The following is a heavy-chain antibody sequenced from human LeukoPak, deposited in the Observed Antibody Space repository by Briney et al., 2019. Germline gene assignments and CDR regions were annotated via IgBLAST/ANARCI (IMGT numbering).Heavy chain of an antibody. V-gene: IGHV4-4*02. CDR3: ARDGVAVAGTPFQH. Sequence: SETLSLTCAVSGGSISSSNWWSWVRQPPGKGLEWIGEIYHSGSTNYNPSLKSRVTISVDKSKNQFSLKLSSVTAADTAVYYCARDGVAVAGTPFQHWGQGTLVTVSS. J-gene: IGHJ1*01. D-gene: IGHD6-19*01. CDR2: IYHSGST. CDR1: GGSISSSNW.